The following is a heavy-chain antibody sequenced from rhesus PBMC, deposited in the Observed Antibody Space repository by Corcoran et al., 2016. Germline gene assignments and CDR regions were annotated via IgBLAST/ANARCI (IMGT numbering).Heavy chain of an antibody. J-gene: IGHJ4*01. D-gene: IGHD6-13*01. Sequence: QVQLQESGPGLVKPSETLSLTCAVSGYSISSGYYWGWIRQPPGKGLEYIGYISGSSGSTSYNPSLKSRVTISKDPSKNQFSLKLSSVTAADTAVYYCARREYSSWSYDYWGQGVLVTVSS. CDR3: ARREYSSWSYDY. CDR2: ISGSSGST. CDR1: GYSISSGYY. V-gene: IGHV4-99*01.